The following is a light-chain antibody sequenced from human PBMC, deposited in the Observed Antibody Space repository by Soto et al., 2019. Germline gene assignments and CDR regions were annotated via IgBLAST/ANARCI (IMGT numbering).Light chain of an antibody. CDR2: GAS. V-gene: IGKV3-20*01. CDR1: QSVTSSY. CDR3: QQYGSSPRT. Sequence: EIVLTQSPGTLSLSPGERATLSCRASQSVTSSYLAWYQQKPGQAPRLLIYGASSRATGIPDRFSGSGSGKDFTLTTSRREAEDLAVYYCQQYGSSPRTFGQGTKVEIK. J-gene: IGKJ1*01.